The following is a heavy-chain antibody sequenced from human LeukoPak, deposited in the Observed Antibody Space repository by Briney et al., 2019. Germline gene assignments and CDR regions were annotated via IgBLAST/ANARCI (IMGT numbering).Heavy chain of an antibody. CDR3: ARGDVGAFDI. CDR1: GGSISSGSYY. J-gene: IGHJ3*02. V-gene: IGHV4-61*02. Sequence: SETLSLTCTVSGGSISSGSYYWSWIRQPAGKELEWIGRIHTSGSTNYSPSLKSRVTISVDTSKNQFSLKLSSVTAADTAVYYCARGDVGAFDIWGQGTMVTVSS. D-gene: IGHD1-26*01. CDR2: IHTSGST.